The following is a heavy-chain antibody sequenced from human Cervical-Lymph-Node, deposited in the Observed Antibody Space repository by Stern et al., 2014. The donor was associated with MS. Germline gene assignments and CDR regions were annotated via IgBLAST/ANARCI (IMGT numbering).Heavy chain of an antibody. D-gene: IGHD2-15*01. CDR3: ARGVMVAATYAYDI. J-gene: IGHJ3*02. CDR1: GFTFSTYW. V-gene: IGHV3-74*01. CDR2: INSDESST. Sequence: EVQLVESGGGLVQPGGSLGLSGAASGFTFSTYWMHWVGQAPGKGLVWVSRINSDESSTTYADSVKGRFSISRDNDKNTLYLQMNSLRAEDTAVYYCARGVMVAATYAYDIWGQGTMVTISS.